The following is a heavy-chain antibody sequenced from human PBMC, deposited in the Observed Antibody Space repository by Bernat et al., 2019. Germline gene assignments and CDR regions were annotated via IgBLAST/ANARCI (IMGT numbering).Heavy chain of an antibody. D-gene: IGHD1-1*01. Sequence: QVQLVESGGGLVKPGGSLRLSCAASGFTFSDYYMTWIRQAPGKGLEWVSYISPTTYTNYADSVRGRFTISRDSAKNSLYLQMSSLRAEDTAVYYCARDINWNFDYWGQGALVTVSS. CDR3: ARDINWNFDY. J-gene: IGHJ4*02. V-gene: IGHV3-11*06. CDR1: GFTFSDYY. CDR2: ISPTTYT.